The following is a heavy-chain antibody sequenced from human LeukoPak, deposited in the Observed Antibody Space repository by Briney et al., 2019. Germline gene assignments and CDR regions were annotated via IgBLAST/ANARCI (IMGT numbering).Heavy chain of an antibody. CDR3: AREYSGYDLNWFDP. CDR1: GGTFSSYA. CDR2: IIPILGIA. Sequence: SVKVSCKASGGTFSSYAISWVRQATGQGLEWMGRIIPILGIANYAQKFQGRVTITADKSTSTAYMELSSLRSEDTAVYYCAREYSGYDLNWFDPWGQGTLVTVSS. V-gene: IGHV1-69*04. D-gene: IGHD5-12*01. J-gene: IGHJ5*02.